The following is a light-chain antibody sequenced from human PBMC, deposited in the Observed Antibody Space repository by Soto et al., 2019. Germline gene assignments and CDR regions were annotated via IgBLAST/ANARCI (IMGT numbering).Light chain of an antibody. CDR3: QQYGSSPRT. Sequence: EIVLTQSPGTLSLSPGERATLSCRASQRVSSSYLAWYQQKPGQAPRLLIYGASSRATGIPDRFSGSGSGTDFTLTISRLEPEDFAVYYCQQYGSSPRTFCQGTKVEIK. CDR2: GAS. J-gene: IGKJ1*01. V-gene: IGKV3-20*01. CDR1: QRVSSSY.